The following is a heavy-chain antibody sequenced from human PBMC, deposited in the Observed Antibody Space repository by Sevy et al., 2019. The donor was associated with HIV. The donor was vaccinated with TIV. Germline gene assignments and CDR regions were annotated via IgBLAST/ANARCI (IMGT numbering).Heavy chain of an antibody. CDR3: AKDFTGYNGMDV. V-gene: IGHV3-30*18. Sequence: GGSLRLSCVVSGIIFTSSGMHWVRRAPGKGLEWVAVISYHGRDKFYADSVKGRFTISRDNSKNILYLQMNGLRIEDTTVYYCAKDFTGYNGMDVWGQGTMVTVSS. CDR1: GIIFTSSG. J-gene: IGHJ6*02. D-gene: IGHD3-9*01. CDR2: ISYHGRDK.